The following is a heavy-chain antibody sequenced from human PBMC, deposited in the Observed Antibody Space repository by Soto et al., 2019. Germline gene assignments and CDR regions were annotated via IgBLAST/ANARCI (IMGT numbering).Heavy chain of an antibody. Sequence: QVQLVQSGAEVRKPGSSVKVSCKISGGTFTNYVISWLRQAPGQGLEWMGGLIPLFGAANLAQKFQGRVTIAADESTSTVNMELSSLTSEDTAVYYCARGRSSPNFDPWGHGTLVTVSS. CDR1: GGTFTNYV. V-gene: IGHV1-69*01. J-gene: IGHJ5*02. CDR2: LIPLFGAA. CDR3: ARGRSSPNFDP.